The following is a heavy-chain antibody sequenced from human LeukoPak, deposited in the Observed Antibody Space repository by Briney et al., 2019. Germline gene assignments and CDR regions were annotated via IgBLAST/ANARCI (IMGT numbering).Heavy chain of an antibody. D-gene: IGHD1-1*01. CDR3: ARRRGSTGTAFDI. V-gene: IGHV3-21*01. Sequence: KSGGSLRLSCAASGFTFISYWMSWFRQAPGKGLEWVSSISSGNSYIFYADSVKGRFTISRDNARESLYLQMDTLRAEDTAVYYCARRRGSTGTAFDIWGQGTMVTVSS. CDR1: GFTFISYW. CDR2: ISSGNSYI. J-gene: IGHJ3*02.